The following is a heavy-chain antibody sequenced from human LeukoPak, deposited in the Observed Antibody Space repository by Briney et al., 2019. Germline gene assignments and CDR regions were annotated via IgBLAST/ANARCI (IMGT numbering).Heavy chain of an antibody. Sequence: GASVKVSCKASGYTFTSYGISWVRQAPGQGLEWMGWISGYNGKTKYAQKLQDRVTMTTDTSTTTAYMELRSLTSDDTAVYYCARVRYPDSSVLTRKRSYSFDYWGQGTLVTVSS. CDR1: GYTFTSYG. V-gene: IGHV1-18*01. D-gene: IGHD3-22*01. CDR2: ISGYNGKT. J-gene: IGHJ4*02. CDR3: ARVRYPDSSVLTRKRSYSFDY.